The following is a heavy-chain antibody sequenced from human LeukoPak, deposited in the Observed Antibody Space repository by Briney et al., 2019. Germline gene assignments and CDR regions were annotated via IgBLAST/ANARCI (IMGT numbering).Heavy chain of an antibody. CDR3: AKDRRIAVAGFTFDY. J-gene: IGHJ4*02. CDR1: GFTFSSYG. V-gene: IGHV3-33*06. Sequence: GGPLRLSCAASGFTFSSYGMHWVRQAPGKGLEWVAVIWYDGSNKYYADSVEGRFTISRDNSKNTLYLQMNSLRAEDTAVYYCAKDRRIAVAGFTFDYWGQGTLVTVSS. CDR2: IWYDGSNK. D-gene: IGHD6-19*01.